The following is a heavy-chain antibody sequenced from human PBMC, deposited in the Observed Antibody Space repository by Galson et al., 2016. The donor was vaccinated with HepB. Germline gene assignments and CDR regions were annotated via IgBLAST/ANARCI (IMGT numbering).Heavy chain of an antibody. V-gene: IGHV4-39*01. CDR1: GDSISSISYY. D-gene: IGHD2/OR15-2a*01. Sequence: SETLSLTCTVSGDSISSISYYWGWIRQPPGKGLEWIGSIYYNGSTYYNPSLKSRVTISGDTSKSQFSLKLRSVNAAERAVYYCGRHSRYNWFDPWGQGNLVTVSS. CDR3: GRHSRYNWFDP. J-gene: IGHJ5*02. CDR2: IYYNGST.